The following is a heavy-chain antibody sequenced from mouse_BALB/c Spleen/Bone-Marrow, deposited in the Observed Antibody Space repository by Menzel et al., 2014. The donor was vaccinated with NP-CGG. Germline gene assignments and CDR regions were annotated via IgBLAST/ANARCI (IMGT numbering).Heavy chain of an antibody. J-gene: IGHJ3*01. CDR1: GFNIKDTY. V-gene: IGHV14-3*02. Sequence: EVQLQQSGAELVKPGASVKLSCTASGFNIKDTYMHWVKQRPEQGLEWIGRIDPANGNTKYDPKFQGKATITANTSSNTAYLQLSSLTSEDTAVYYCARLALFAYWGQGTLVTVSA. CDR3: ARLALFAY. CDR2: IDPANGNT.